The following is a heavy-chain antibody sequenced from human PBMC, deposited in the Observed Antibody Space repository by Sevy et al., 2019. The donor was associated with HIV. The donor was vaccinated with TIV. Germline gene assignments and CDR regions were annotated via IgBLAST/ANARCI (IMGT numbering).Heavy chain of an antibody. J-gene: IGHJ4*02. V-gene: IGHV3-30*02. CDR2: IRYDGSDK. D-gene: IGHD6-13*01. Sequence: GESLKISCTASGFTFSNFGMHWVRQVPGKGLEWVTFIRYDGSDKYYAASVKGRFTISRDDSKNTLYLQMDSLRAEDTAIYYCAKDLAGPGRRYFYYWGQGTLVTVSS. CDR1: GFTFSNFG. CDR3: AKDLAGPGRRYFYY.